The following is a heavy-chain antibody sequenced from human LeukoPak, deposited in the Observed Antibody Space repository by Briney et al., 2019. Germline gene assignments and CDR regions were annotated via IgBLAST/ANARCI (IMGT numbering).Heavy chain of an antibody. V-gene: IGHV4-59*01. CDR1: GGSITASY. J-gene: IGHJ3*01. Sequence: SETLSLTCSDSGGSITASYWNWIRQPPGKGLEWIGYIFHSGHTEYSPSLKSRASISIDVSKNHFSLNLTSVTAADTAMYYCAREGSSAEEFDVWGQGTMVSVSS. D-gene: IGHD6-25*01. CDR2: IFHSGHT. CDR3: AREGSSAEEFDV.